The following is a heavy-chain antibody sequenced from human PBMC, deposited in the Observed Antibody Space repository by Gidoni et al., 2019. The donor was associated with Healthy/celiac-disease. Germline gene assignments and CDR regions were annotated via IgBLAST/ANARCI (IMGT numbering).Heavy chain of an antibody. D-gene: IGHD3-3*01. Sequence: QVQLVESGGGVVQPGRSLRLSCAASGFTFSRYGMHWFRQAPGQGLEWVAVIWYDGSNKYYADSVKGRFTISRDNSKNTLYLQMNSLRAEDTAVYDCARDQLYDFWSGHYEDYYYGMDVWGQGTTVTVSS. CDR1: GFTFSRYG. CDR3: ARDQLYDFWSGHYEDYYYGMDV. J-gene: IGHJ6*02. CDR2: IWYDGSNK. V-gene: IGHV3-33*01.